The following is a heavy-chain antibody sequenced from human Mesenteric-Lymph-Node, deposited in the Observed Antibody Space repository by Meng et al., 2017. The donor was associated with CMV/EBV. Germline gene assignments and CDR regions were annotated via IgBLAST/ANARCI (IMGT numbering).Heavy chain of an antibody. Sequence: SETLSLTCAVYGGPFSNYYWSWIRQPPGKGLEWIGEINHSGSTNYNPSLKSRVTISVDTSKNQFSLKLSSVTAADTAVYYCGRGRYDYGDSYYYYYYGMDVWGQGTTVTVSS. CDR2: INHSGST. J-gene: IGHJ6*02. CDR3: GRGRYDYGDSYYYYYYGMDV. V-gene: IGHV4-34*01. D-gene: IGHD4-17*01. CDR1: GGPFSNYY.